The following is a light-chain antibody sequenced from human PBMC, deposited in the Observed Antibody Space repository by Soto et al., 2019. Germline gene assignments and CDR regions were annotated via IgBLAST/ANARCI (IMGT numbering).Light chain of an antibody. CDR1: SSNIGAGYD. J-gene: IGLJ1*01. Sequence: QSVLTQPPSVSGAPGQRVTISCTGSSSNIGAGYDVHWYQQLPGTAPKLLIYGNSNRPSGVPDRFSGSRSGTSASLAVTGLQPDDEAYYYCQSYDSSLSASVFGTGTKVTVL. CDR2: GNS. CDR3: QSYDSSLSASV. V-gene: IGLV1-40*01.